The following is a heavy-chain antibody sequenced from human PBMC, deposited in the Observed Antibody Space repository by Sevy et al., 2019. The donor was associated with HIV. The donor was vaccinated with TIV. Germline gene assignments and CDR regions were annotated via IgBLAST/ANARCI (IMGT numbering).Heavy chain of an antibody. J-gene: IGHJ5*02. V-gene: IGHV3-30*04. CDR2: ISYDGSNK. D-gene: IGHD3-10*01. CDR1: GFTFSSYA. CDR3: ARDRGEILRSAFKS. Sequence: GGSLRLSCAASGFTFSSYAMHWVRQAPGKGLEWVAVISYDGSNKYYAHSVKGRFTISRDNSKNTLYLQMNSLRADDTAIYYCARDRGEILRSAFKSWGQGTLVTVSS.